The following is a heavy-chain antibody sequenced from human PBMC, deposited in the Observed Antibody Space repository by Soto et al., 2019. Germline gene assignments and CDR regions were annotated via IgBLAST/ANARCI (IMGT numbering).Heavy chain of an antibody. Sequence: SDNLSLNCTVSGGYISSGDYCWIWIRQPPGKGLEWIGYIYHSGSTYYNPPLKSRVTISVDRSKNQFSLKLSSVTAADTAVYYCARGATAMVINWGQGTLVTVSS. D-gene: IGHD5-18*01. J-gene: IGHJ4*02. CDR1: GGYISSGDYC. V-gene: IGHV4-30-4*02. CDR3: ARGATAMVIN. CDR2: IYHSGST.